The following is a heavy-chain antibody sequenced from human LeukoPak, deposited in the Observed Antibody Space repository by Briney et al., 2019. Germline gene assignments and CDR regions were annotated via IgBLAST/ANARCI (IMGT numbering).Heavy chain of an antibody. CDR2: ISQDGSEK. J-gene: IGHJ5*02. V-gene: IGHV3-7*01. CDR1: GFTLRSYW. CDR3: ARDSAPYGSGRAWFDP. D-gene: IGHD3-10*01. Sequence: GGSLRLSCAVSGFTLRSYWMSWVRQAPGKGLEWLTNISQDGSEKYYVGSVKGRFTISRDNAKNSLYLQMNSLRAEDTAVYYCARDSAPYGSGRAWFDPWGQGTLVTVSS.